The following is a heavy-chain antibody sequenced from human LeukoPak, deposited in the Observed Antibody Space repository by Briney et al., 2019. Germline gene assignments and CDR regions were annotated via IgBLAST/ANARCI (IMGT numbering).Heavy chain of an antibody. CDR3: ARAPGPYYDILTGYYHQYYYYYMDV. CDR1: GDSVSSFY. CDR2: IYYSGST. D-gene: IGHD3-9*01. V-gene: IGHV4-59*02. Sequence: PSETLSLTCTVSGDSVSSFYWSWIRQPPGKGLEWIGYIYYSGSTNYNPSLKSRVTISVDTSKNQFSLKLSSVTAADTAVYYCARAPGPYYDILTGYYHQYYYYYMDVWGKGTTVTISS. J-gene: IGHJ6*03.